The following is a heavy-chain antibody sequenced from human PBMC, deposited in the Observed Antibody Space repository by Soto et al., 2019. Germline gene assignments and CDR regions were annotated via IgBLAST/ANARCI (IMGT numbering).Heavy chain of an antibody. V-gene: IGHV3-48*03. CDR2: ISSSGSTI. J-gene: IGHJ4*02. D-gene: IGHD3-16*01. CDR1: GFTFSSYE. Sequence: VGSLRLSCAASGFTFSSYEMNWVRQAPGKGLEWVSYISSSGSTIYYADSVKGRFTISRDNAKNSLYLQMNSLRAEDTAVYYCARAESFGLCDYWGQGTLVTAPQ. CDR3: ARAESFGLCDY.